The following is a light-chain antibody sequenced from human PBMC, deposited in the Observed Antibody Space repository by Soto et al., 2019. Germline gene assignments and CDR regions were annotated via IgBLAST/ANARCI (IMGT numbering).Light chain of an antibody. CDR2: GAY. CDR1: QSVSSSY. V-gene: IGKV3-20*01. Sequence: EIVWTQSPGTLSLSPGEGATLSCRASQSVSSSYIAWYQQRPGQTHSLLIYGAYTRATGIQDRFSGSGSGTHFTLTIRRLEPGDFAVYYCKHFGGTTFTFGQGTRLEIK. J-gene: IGKJ5*01. CDR3: KHFGGTTFT.